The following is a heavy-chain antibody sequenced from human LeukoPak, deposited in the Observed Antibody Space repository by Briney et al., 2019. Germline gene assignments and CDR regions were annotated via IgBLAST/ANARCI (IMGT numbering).Heavy chain of an antibody. D-gene: IGHD4-11*01. CDR3: ARGDYSNYSYFDY. CDR2: IIPIFGTA. V-gene: IGHV1-69*05. J-gene: IGHJ4*02. Sequence: ASVKVSCKASGGTFSSYAISWVRQAPGQGLEWMGGIIPIFGTANYAQKFQGRVTITTDESTSTAYMELSSLRSEDTAVYYCARGDYSNYSYFDYWGQGTLVTVSS. CDR1: GGTFSSYA.